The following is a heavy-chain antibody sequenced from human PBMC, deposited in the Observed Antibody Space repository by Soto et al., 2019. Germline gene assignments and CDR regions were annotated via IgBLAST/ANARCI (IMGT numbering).Heavy chain of an antibody. D-gene: IGHD3-16*02. CDR1: GYSFTSYW. CDR2: IDPSDSYT. V-gene: IGHV5-10-1*01. J-gene: IGHJ6*02. Sequence: ESLKISCKGSGYSFTSYWISWVRQMPGKGLEWMGRIDPSDSYTNYSPSFQGHVTISADKSTSTAYLQWSSLKASDTAMYYCARLSPSYFGGVIVTGMDVWGQGTTVTVSS. CDR3: ARLSPSYFGGVIVTGMDV.